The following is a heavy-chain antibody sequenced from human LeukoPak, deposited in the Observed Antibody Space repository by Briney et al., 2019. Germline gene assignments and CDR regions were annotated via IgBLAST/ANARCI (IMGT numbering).Heavy chain of an antibody. J-gene: IGHJ4*02. CDR2: ISSSSSYI. CDR3: ARDGVGYCSGGSCYPTYYYDSSGYPIGD. CDR1: GFTFSSYS. Sequence: GGSLRLSCAASGFTFSSYSMNWVRQAPGKGLEWVSSISSSSSYIYYADSVKGRFTISRDNAKNSLYLQMNSLRAEDTAVYYCARDGVGYCSGGSCYPTYYYDSSGYPIGDWGQGTLVTVSS. D-gene: IGHD2-15*01. V-gene: IGHV3-21*01.